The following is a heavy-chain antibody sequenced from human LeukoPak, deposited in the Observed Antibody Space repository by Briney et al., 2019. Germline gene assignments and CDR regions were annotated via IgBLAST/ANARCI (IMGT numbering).Heavy chain of an antibody. D-gene: IGHD3-16*02. Sequence: GGSLRLSCAASGFTFSSYSMNWVRQAPGKGPEWVSSISSSSSYIYYADSMKGRFTISRDNAKNSLYLQMNTLRAEDTAVYFCAREEHYRRYFALWGRGTLVTVSS. CDR2: ISSSSSYI. V-gene: IGHV3-21*04. J-gene: IGHJ2*01. CDR3: AREEHYRRYFAL. CDR1: GFTFSSYS.